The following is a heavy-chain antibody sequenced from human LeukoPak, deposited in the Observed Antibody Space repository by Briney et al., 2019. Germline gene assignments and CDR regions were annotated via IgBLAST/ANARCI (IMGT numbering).Heavy chain of an antibody. J-gene: IGHJ1*01. CDR1: GGTFSSYA. CDR3: ASGEWELQMVPQYFQH. V-gene: IGHV1-69*13. CDR2: IIPIFGTA. D-gene: IGHD1-26*01. Sequence: SVKVSCKASGGTFSSYAISWVGQAPGQGLEWMGGIIPIFGTANYAQKFQGRVTITADESTSTAYMELSSLRSEDTAVYYCASGEWELQMVPQYFQHWGQGTLVTVSS.